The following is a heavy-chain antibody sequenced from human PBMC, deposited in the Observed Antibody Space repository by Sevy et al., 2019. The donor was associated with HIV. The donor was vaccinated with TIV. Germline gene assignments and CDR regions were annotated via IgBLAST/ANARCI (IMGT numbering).Heavy chain of an antibody. Sequence: GGSLRLSCAASGFIFSTYNMNWVRQAPGKGLEWVSSISHSSTYIYYTDSLKGRFTVSRDNAKNSLYLQMNSLRAEDTAIYYCAREFGRGTTGGGGYYGMDVWGQGTTVTVSS. J-gene: IGHJ6*02. CDR3: AREFGRGTTGGGGYYGMDV. CDR2: ISHSSTYI. V-gene: IGHV3-21*01. D-gene: IGHD1-7*01. CDR1: GFIFSTYN.